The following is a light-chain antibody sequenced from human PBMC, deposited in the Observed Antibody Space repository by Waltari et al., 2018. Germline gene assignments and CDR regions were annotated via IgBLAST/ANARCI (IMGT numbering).Light chain of an antibody. CDR2: WAS. J-gene: IGKJ3*01. CDR3: QQYYSSPFT. CDR1: PSVFYTSNNKNY. Sequence: DIVMTQSPASLAVSLGARATISCKSSPSVFYTSNNKNYLAWFQQKPGQPPKLLFYWASTRESGVPDRFSGSGSGADFTLTISSLQAEDVALYFCQQYYSSPFTFGPGTKVDIK. V-gene: IGKV4-1*01.